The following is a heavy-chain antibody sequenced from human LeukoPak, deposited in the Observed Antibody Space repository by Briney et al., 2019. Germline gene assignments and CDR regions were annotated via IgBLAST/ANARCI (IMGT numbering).Heavy chain of an antibody. V-gene: IGHV3-66*01. CDR3: AKEGYSGSWTQWSAFDI. J-gene: IGHJ3*02. D-gene: IGHD6-13*01. CDR2: IYSGGST. CDR1: GITVSSTY. Sequence: GGSLRLSCAASGITVSSTYMSWVRQAPGKGLEWVSVIYSGGSTYYADSAKGRFTISRDNSKNTLYLQMNSLRAEDTAVYYCAKEGYSGSWTQWSAFDIWGQGTMVTVSS.